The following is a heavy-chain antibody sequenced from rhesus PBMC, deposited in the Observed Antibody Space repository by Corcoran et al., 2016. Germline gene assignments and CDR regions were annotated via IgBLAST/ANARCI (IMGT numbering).Heavy chain of an antibody. CDR1: GFSISTSGMG. J-gene: IGHJ6*01. Sequence: QVTLKESGPALVKPTQTLTLTCTFSGFSISTSGMGVGWIRQPPGKALEWLALIYWDDDKYYSTSQKSRLTISKDTSKHQVVLTMTNMDPVDTATYCCARNGYYEDDYGYYYNYGLDSWGQGVVVTVSS. CDR3: ARNGYYEDDYGYYYNYGLDS. CDR2: IYWDDDK. D-gene: IGHD3-9*01. V-gene: IGHV2-174*01.